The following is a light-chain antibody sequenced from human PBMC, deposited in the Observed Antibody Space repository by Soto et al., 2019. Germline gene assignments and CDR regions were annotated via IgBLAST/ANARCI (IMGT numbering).Light chain of an antibody. Sequence: DIVMTQSPDSLTVSLGERATINCKSSQSVLSTSNNKNYLAWYQQKPGHPPKLLFYWASTRESGVPDRFSGSGSGTDFTLTIGSLQAEDVAVYYGQQYYRIPPTFGGGTKVEIK. J-gene: IGKJ4*01. V-gene: IGKV4-1*01. CDR1: QSVLSTSNNKNY. CDR3: QQYYRIPPT. CDR2: WAS.